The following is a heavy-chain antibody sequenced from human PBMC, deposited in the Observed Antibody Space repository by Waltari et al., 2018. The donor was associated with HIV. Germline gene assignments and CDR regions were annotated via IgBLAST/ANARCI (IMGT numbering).Heavy chain of an antibody. CDR1: ASSVSSGYY. J-gene: IGHJ3*02. CDR3: ARDQDYYDSSGYTCYAFDM. Sequence: QVQLQESGPGLVKPSETLSLTCKVSASSVSSGYYWGWIRQSPGKVLEWIGCIYRSGTTYYNPSFKCRVTILVNMSKNQFSLKLSSVTAADTAVYYCARDQDYYDSSGYTCYAFDMWGPGTMVTVSS. D-gene: IGHD3-22*01. CDR2: IYRSGTT. V-gene: IGHV4-38-2*02.